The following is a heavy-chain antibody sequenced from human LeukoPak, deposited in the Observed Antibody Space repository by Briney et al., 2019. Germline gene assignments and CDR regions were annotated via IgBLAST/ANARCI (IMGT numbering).Heavy chain of an antibody. J-gene: IGHJ6*03. V-gene: IGHV4-34*01. D-gene: IGHD6-13*01. CDR2: INHSGST. CDR3: ARLAAKTYYYYYYMDV. CDR1: GGSFSTYY. Sequence: SETLSLTCAVYGGSFSTYYWSWIRQPPGKGLEWIGEINHSGSTNYNPSLKSRVTISVDTSKNQFSLKLSSVTAADTAVYYCARLAAKTYYYYYYMDVWGKGTAVTISS.